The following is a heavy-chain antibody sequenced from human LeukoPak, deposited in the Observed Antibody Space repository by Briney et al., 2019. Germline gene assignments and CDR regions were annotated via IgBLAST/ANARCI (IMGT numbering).Heavy chain of an antibody. V-gene: IGHV5-51*01. CDR3: ARRDDILTGYYPDAFDI. CDR1: GCSFTSYW. D-gene: IGHD3-9*01. J-gene: IGHJ3*02. CDR2: IYPGDSDT. Sequence: PGESLKISCKGSGCSFTSYWIGWVRQMPGKGLEWMGIIYPGDSDTRYSPSFQGQVTISADKSISTAYLQWSSLKASDTAMYYCARRDDILTGYYPDAFDIWGQGTMVTVSS.